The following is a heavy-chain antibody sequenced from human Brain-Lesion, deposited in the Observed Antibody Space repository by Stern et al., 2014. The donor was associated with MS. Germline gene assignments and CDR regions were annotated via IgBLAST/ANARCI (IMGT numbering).Heavy chain of an antibody. Sequence: QVQLQESGPGLVKPSGTLSLTCAVSGGSISSSNWWSWVRQSPGKGLEWIGESDHSGSTIYNPSPKSRVTVSVDKSKKRFSLNLRFVTAADTAVYFCARFPASRPHVFDSWGQGTLVTVSS. CDR1: GGSISSSNW. J-gene: IGHJ4*02. D-gene: IGHD6-13*01. CDR3: ARFPASRPHVFDS. V-gene: IGHV4-4*02. CDR2: SDHSGST.